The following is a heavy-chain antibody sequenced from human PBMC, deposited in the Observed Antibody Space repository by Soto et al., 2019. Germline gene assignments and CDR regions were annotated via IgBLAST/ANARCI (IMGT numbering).Heavy chain of an antibody. Sequence: PSETLSLTCTVSGGSIGTYYWSWIRQPPGKGLEWIGYIYYRGNTDYNPSLKSRVTISLDTPKNQFSLKLSSVTAADTAVYYCARLPGYYYILTGYPPYLFAYWGQGILVTVSS. CDR3: ARLPGYYYILTGYPPYLFAY. D-gene: IGHD3-9*01. J-gene: IGHJ4*02. CDR2: IYYRGNT. V-gene: IGHV4-59*08. CDR1: GGSIGTYY.